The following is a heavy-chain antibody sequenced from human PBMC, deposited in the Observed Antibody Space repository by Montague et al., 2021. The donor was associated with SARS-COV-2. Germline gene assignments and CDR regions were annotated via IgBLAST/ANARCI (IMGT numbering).Heavy chain of an antibody. D-gene: IGHD3-22*01. Sequence: SETLSLTCTVSGGSISSSSYYWGWIRQPPGKGLEWIGSIYYSGSTYYNPSLKSRVTISVDTSKNQFSLKLSSVTAADTAMYYCARGVTMIVVVMRYNWFDPWGQGTLVTVSS. CDR3: ARGVTMIVVVMRYNWFDP. V-gene: IGHV4-39*01. CDR1: GGSISSSSYY. CDR2: IYYSGST. J-gene: IGHJ5*02.